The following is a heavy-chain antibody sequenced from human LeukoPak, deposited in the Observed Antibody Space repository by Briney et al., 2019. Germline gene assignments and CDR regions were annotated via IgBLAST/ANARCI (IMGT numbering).Heavy chain of an antibody. J-gene: IGHJ5*02. CDR2: ISSGGGST. CDR3: AKALGVEVPAASRWFDP. CDR1: GFTFNSYA. D-gene: IGHD2-2*01. Sequence: GGSLRLSCAVSGFTFNSYAMTWVRQAPGKGLEWVSTISSGGGSTYYADSVKGRFTISRDNSKNTVYLQMSSLRAEDTAVYYCAKALGVEVPAASRWFDPWGQGTLVTVPS. V-gene: IGHV3-23*01.